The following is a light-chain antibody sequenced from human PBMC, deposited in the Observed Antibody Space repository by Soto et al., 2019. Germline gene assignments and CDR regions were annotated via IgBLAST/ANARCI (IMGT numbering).Light chain of an antibody. V-gene: IGKV1-5*01. Sequence: DIQMTQSPSTLSASVGDRVTITCRASQSISSWLAWYQQKPGKAAKLLIYDASSLESGVPSRFSGSESGTEFTLTLSSLQPDDFATYYCQQYHSHRTFVQGTKVQIK. CDR2: DAS. CDR1: QSISSW. J-gene: IGKJ1*01. CDR3: QQYHSHRT.